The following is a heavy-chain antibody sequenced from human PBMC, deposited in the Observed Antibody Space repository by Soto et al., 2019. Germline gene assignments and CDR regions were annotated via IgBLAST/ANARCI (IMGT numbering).Heavy chain of an antibody. CDR2: IYYSGST. Sequence: SETLSLTCTVSGGSISSSSYYWGWIRQPPGKGLEWIGSIYYSGSTYYNPSLKSRVTISVDTSKNQFSLKLSSVTAADTAVYYCAGQVQWLVPVITNWFDPWGQGTLVTVSS. CDR3: AGQVQWLVPVITNWFDP. CDR1: GGSISSSSYY. V-gene: IGHV4-39*01. D-gene: IGHD6-19*01. J-gene: IGHJ5*02.